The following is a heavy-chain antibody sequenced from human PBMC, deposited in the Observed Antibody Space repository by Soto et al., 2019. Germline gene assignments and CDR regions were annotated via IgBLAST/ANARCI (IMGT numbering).Heavy chain of an antibody. J-gene: IGHJ4*02. CDR2: IYSGST. CDR1: GYSITGDYY. D-gene: IGHD3-10*01. Sequence: SETRSLTCAVSGYSITGDYYWCCIRQPPGKGLEWIGSIYSGSTYYNPSLKSRVTISVDTSKNQFSLRLTSVTAADTAMYYCAKKGYYPSGKINLFDSWGQGTLVTVSS. V-gene: IGHV4-38-2*01. CDR3: AKKGYYPSGKINLFDS.